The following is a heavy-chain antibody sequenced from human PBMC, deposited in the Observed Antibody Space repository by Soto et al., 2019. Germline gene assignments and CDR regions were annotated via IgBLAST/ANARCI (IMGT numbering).Heavy chain of an antibody. V-gene: IGHV3-48*01. CDR3: ARGTMTAVSKTDS. D-gene: IGHD4-17*01. CDR1: GFTFTTYS. J-gene: IGHJ4*02. CDR2: ISNTGSTI. Sequence: GSLRLSCAASGFTFTTYSMNWVRLAPGKGLEWLSYISNTGSTIYYADSVKGRFTISRDNAKNSLYLQMSGLRVEDTAVYYCARGTMTAVSKTDSWGQGALVTVSS.